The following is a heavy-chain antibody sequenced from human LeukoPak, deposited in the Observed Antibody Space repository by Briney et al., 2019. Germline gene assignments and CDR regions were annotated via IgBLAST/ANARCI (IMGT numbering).Heavy chain of an antibody. CDR1: GYTFTGYY. CDR2: INPNSGGT. Sequence: ASVKVSCKASGYTFTGYYMHWVRQAPGQGLEWMGWINPNSGGTNYAQKFQGRVTMTRDTSISTAYMELSRLRSDDTAVYYCARDVEMATIYAFDIWGQGTMVTVSS. V-gene: IGHV1-2*02. D-gene: IGHD5-24*01. CDR3: ARDVEMATIYAFDI. J-gene: IGHJ3*02.